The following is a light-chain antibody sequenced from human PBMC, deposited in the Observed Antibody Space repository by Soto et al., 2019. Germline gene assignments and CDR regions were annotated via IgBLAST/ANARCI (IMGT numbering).Light chain of an antibody. CDR3: SSYTTSTTYV. V-gene: IGLV2-14*02. J-gene: IGLJ1*01. CDR2: EVS. Sequence: QSVLTQPASVSGSPGQSITISCTGTGSDVGSQNLVSWYQQHPGKAPKLMIYEVSDRPSGVSHRFSGSKSGNTDSLTISGLQAEDEADYYCSSYTTSTTYVFGTGTKVTVL. CDR1: GSDVGSQNL.